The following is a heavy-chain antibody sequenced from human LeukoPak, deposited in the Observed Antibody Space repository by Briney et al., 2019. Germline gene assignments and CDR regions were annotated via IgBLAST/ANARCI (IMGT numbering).Heavy chain of an antibody. D-gene: IGHD5-24*01. J-gene: IGHJ4*02. CDR2: IIPIFGTA. V-gene: IGHV1-69*05. CDR1: GGTFSSYA. CDR3: AREDRDGPAAY. Sequence: SVKVSCXASGGTFSSYAISWVRRAPGQGLEWMGGIIPIFGTANYAQKFQGRVTITTDESTSTAYMELSSLRSEDTAVYYCAREDRDGPAAYWGQGTLVTVSS.